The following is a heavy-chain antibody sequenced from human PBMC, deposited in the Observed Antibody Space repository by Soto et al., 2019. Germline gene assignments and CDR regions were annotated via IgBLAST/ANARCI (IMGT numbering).Heavy chain of an antibody. V-gene: IGHV4-31*03. CDR1: GGSIGSADYY. Sequence: QVQLQESGPGLVKPSQTLSLTCIVSGGSIGSADYYWGWIRQHPGKGLEWIGYISSSGSTYYNPSLKSRVFISVDTAKNQFSLRLTSVTAADTAVYYCAGDHDSSGYYFGYWGQGTLVTVSS. J-gene: IGHJ4*02. D-gene: IGHD3-22*01. CDR3: AGDHDSSGYYFGY. CDR2: ISSSGST.